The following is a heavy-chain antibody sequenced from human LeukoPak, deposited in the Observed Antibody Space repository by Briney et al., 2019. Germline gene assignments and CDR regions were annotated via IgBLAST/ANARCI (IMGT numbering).Heavy chain of an antibody. CDR3: ARGGTDSSGYYYGGTDFDY. CDR1: GGSISSSSYY. Sequence: SEAPSLTCTVSGGSISSSSYYWGWIRQPPGKGLEWIGSIYNSESTYYNPSLKSRVIISIDTSKNHFSLKLSSVTAADTAVYYCARGGTDSSGYYYGGTDFDYWGQGTLVTVSS. V-gene: IGHV4-39*02. J-gene: IGHJ4*02. D-gene: IGHD3-22*01. CDR2: IYNSEST.